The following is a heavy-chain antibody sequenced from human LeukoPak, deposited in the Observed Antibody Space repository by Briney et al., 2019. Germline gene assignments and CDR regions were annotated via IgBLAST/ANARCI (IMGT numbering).Heavy chain of an antibody. Sequence: PSETLSLTCTVSGGSISSYYWSWIRQPPGKGLEWIGYIYYSGSTNYNPSLKSRVTISVDTSKNQFSLKLSSVTAADTAVYYCARSSRFVAGGTYGYWGQGTLVTVSS. CDR3: ARSSRFVAGGTYGY. CDR2: IYYSGST. J-gene: IGHJ4*02. V-gene: IGHV4-59*01. CDR1: GGSISSYY. D-gene: IGHD6-19*01.